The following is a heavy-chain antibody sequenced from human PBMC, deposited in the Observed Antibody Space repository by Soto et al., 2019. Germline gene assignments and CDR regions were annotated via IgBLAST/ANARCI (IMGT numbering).Heavy chain of an antibody. CDR3: ARGIAAAGSPGYYYYGMDV. CDR1: GYNFTNHW. Sequence: PXASLKISCKACGYNFTNHWIAWVRQMPGRGLEWMGIFYRADSDSTYSPSFEGQVTISADKSINTAYLQWSSLKASDTAIYYCARGIAAAGSPGYYYYGMDVWGQGTTVTVSS. D-gene: IGHD6-13*01. CDR2: FYRADSDS. V-gene: IGHV5-51*01. J-gene: IGHJ6*02.